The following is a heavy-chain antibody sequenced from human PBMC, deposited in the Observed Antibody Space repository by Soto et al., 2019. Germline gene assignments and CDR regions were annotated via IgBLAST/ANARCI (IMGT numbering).Heavy chain of an antibody. Sequence: QVQLVQSGAEVKKPGASVKVSCKSSGYTFTDYDINWVRQATGQGLEWMGWMTPNSGNTGYAQKFQGRVTMTRDTSRSTAYMERNSLTSEDTAVYYCARNLYNTGSFDHWGQGTLVNVSS. CDR2: MTPNSGNT. J-gene: IGHJ4*02. CDR1: GYTFTDYD. CDR3: ARNLYNTGSFDH. D-gene: IGHD3-10*01. V-gene: IGHV1-8*02.